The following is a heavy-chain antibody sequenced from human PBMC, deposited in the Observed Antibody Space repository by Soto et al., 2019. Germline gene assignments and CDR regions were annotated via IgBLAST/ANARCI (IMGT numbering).Heavy chain of an antibody. D-gene: IGHD5-18*01. CDR1: GFTFSSYA. Sequence: GGPLRLSCAASGFTFSSYAMSWVRQAPGKGLEWVSAISGSGGSTYYADSVKGRFTISRDNSKNTLYLQMNSLRAEDTAVYYCATAGYSYGDLERRQIYYYGMDVWGQGTTVTVSS. CDR2: ISGSGGST. V-gene: IGHV3-23*01. J-gene: IGHJ6*02. CDR3: ATAGYSYGDLERRQIYYYGMDV.